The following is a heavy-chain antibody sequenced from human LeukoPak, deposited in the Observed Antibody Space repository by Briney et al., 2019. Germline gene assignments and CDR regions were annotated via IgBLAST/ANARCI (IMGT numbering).Heavy chain of an antibody. Sequence: GGSLRLSCAASGFTFDDYAMSWVRQAPGKGLEWVSGINWNGGSTGYADSVKGRFTISRDNAKNSLYLQMNSLRTEDTALYYCAKDLGPNGAGWFDPWGQGTLVTVSS. J-gene: IGHJ5*02. V-gene: IGHV3-20*04. D-gene: IGHD4-17*01. CDR2: INWNGGST. CDR1: GFTFDDYA. CDR3: AKDLGPNGAGWFDP.